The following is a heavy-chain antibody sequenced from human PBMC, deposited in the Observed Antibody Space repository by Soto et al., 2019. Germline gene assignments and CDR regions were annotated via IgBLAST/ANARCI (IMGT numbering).Heavy chain of an antibody. V-gene: IGHV1-3*01. CDR3: ARDVRWGNYYYGMDV. J-gene: IGHJ6*02. D-gene: IGHD3-16*01. CDR2: INAGNGNT. CDR1: GYTFTSYA. Sequence: ASVKVSFKASGYTFTSYAMHWVRQAPGQRLEWMGWINAGNGNTKYSQKFQGRVTITRDTSASTAYMELSSLRSEDTAVYYCARDVRWGNYYYGMDVWGQGTTVTVSS.